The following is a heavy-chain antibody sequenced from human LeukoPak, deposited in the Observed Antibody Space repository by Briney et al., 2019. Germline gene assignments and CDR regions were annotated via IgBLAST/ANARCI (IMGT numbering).Heavy chain of an antibody. CDR2: IYSGGST. J-gene: IGHJ3*02. CDR3: ARAVGYYDSSGAFDI. V-gene: IGHV3-66*01. Sequence: GGSLRLSCAASGFTVSGNYMSWVRQAPGKGLEWVSVIYSGGSTYYADSVKGRFTISRDNSKNTLYLQMNSLRAEDTAVYYCARAVGYYDSSGAFDIWGQGTMVTVSS. CDR1: GFTVSGNY. D-gene: IGHD3-22*01.